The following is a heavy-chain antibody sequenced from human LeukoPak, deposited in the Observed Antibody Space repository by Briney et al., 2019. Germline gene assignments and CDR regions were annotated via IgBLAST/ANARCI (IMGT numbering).Heavy chain of an antibody. CDR1: GFTFSDYY. J-gene: IGHJ3*02. V-gene: IGHV3-11*06. CDR2: ISSSSSYI. Sequence: GGSLRLSCAASGFTFSDYYMSWIRQAPGKGLEWVSSISSSSSYIYYADSVKGRFTISRDNAKNSLYLQVISLRAEDTAVYYCARGPSIAARYDAFDIWGQGTMVTVSS. D-gene: IGHD6-6*01. CDR3: ARGPSIAARYDAFDI.